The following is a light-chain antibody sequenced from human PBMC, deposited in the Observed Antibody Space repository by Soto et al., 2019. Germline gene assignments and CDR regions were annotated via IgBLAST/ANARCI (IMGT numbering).Light chain of an antibody. CDR2: EVS. Sequence: QSALTQPASVSGSPGQSITISCTGTSRDVGGYNYVSWYQQHPGKAPKLMIYEVSNRPSGVSNRFSGSKSGNTASLTSSGLQGEDEADYYCRSYTSSRTRVFGGGTKLTVL. CDR3: RSYTSSRTRV. V-gene: IGLV2-14*01. CDR1: SRDVGGYNY. J-gene: IGLJ3*02.